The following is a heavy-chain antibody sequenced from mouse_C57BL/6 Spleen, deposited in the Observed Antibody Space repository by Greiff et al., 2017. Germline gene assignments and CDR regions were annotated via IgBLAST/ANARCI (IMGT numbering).Heavy chain of an antibody. CDR1: GYTFTSYW. D-gene: IGHD2-12*01. CDR3: TRPDYMDYYAMDY. Sequence: EVQLQQSGTVLARPGASVKMSCKTSGYTFTSYWMHWVKQRPGQGLEWIGAIYPGNSDPSYNQKFKGKAKLTAVTSASTAYMELSSLTNEDSAVYYCTRPDYMDYYAMDYWGQGTSVTVSS. CDR2: IYPGNSDP. J-gene: IGHJ4*01. V-gene: IGHV1-5*01.